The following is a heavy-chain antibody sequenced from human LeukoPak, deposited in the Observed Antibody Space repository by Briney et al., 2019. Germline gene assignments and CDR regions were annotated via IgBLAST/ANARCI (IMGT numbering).Heavy chain of an antibody. Sequence: GGSLRLSCAASGFTFSSYWMHWVRQAPGKGLVWVSRINSDGSSTSYADSVKGRFTISRDNAKNTLYLQMNSLRAEDTAVYYCAKAQTVGRAFDIWGQGTMVTVSS. CDR1: GFTFSSYW. J-gene: IGHJ3*02. CDR2: INSDGSST. V-gene: IGHV3-74*01. D-gene: IGHD3-10*01. CDR3: AKAQTVGRAFDI.